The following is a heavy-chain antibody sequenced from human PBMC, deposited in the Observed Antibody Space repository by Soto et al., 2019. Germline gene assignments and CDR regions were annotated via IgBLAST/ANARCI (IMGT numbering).Heavy chain of an antibody. CDR2: INQDGSER. V-gene: IGHV3-7*02. J-gene: IGHJ4*02. CDR3: DISGLDY. D-gene: IGHD1-26*01. CDR1: GFTFSTYW. Sequence: PGGSLRLSCTAPGFTFSTYWLNWVRQAPGKGLEWVGNINQDGSERYYVDSVKGRFTISRDNAKNSLYLQMDSLRAEDTAVYYCDISGLDYWGQGTLVTVSS.